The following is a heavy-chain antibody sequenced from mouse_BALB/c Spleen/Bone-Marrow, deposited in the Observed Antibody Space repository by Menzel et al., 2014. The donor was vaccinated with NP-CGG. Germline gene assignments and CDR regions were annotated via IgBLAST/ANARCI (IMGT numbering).Heavy chain of an antibody. Sequence: EVKLMESGGGLVKPGGSLKLSCAASGFTFSSYGMSWVRQTPEKRLEWVATISGGGSYTYYPDSVKGRFTISRDNAKNNLYPQMSSLRSEDTALYYCARQNGNYGYYYAMDYRGQGTSVTVSS. CDR3: ARQNGNYGYYYAMDY. CDR1: GFTFSSYG. CDR2: ISGGGSYT. V-gene: IGHV5-9-2*01. D-gene: IGHD2-1*01. J-gene: IGHJ4*01.